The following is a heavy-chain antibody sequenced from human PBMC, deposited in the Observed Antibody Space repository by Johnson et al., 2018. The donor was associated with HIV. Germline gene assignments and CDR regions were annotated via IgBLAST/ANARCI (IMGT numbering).Heavy chain of an antibody. CDR2: IYSGGST. V-gene: IGHV3-66*01. Sequence: VQLVESGGGLVQPGGSLRLSCAASGFTVISNYMSWVRQAPGKGLEWVSVIYSGGSTYYTDSVKGRFTISRDNSKNTLYLQMNSLRAEDTAVYYCARDRSTYYGDYESAFDIWGQGTMVTVSS. CDR1: GFTVISNY. D-gene: IGHD4-17*01. CDR3: ARDRSTYYGDYESAFDI. J-gene: IGHJ3*02.